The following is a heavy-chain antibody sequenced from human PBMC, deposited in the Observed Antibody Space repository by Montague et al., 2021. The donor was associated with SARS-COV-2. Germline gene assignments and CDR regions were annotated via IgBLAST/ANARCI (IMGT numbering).Heavy chain of an antibody. CDR3: ARDIAVAGLFDY. CDR1: GGSISNGSYY. Sequence: TLSLICTVSGGSISNGSYYWSWIRQPAGKGLEWNGSISISGSTSYNPSLKSRVTISVDTTKNQFSLKLSSVTAADTAVYYCARDIAVAGLFDYWGQGTLVTVSS. V-gene: IGHV4-61*02. J-gene: IGHJ4*02. D-gene: IGHD6-19*01. CDR2: ISISGST.